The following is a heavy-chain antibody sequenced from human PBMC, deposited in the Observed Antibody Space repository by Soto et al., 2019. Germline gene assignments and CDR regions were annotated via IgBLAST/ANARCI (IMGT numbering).Heavy chain of an antibody. V-gene: IGHV4-34*01. CDR2: INHTGGT. CDR3: ATRITVFGLLIPPFDP. CDR1: GGSVNSYY. D-gene: IGHD3-3*01. J-gene: IGHJ5*02. Sequence: PSETLSLTCAVYGGSVNSYYWNWIRQPPGKGLEWIGEINHTGGTLYNPSLKSRVTMSVDTSKNQFSLRLSSVTAADTAIYYCATRITVFGLLIPPFDPWGQGTQVTVSS.